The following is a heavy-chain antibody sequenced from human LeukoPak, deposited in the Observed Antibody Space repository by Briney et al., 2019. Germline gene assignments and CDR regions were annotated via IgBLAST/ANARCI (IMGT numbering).Heavy chain of an antibody. V-gene: IGHV3-48*03. Sequence: PGGSLRLSCAASGFTFSSYEMNWVRQAPGKGLEWVSYISSSGSTIYYADSVKGRFTISRDNAKNSLYLQMNSLRAEDTAVYYCATGIAVAGTFDYWGQGTLVTVSS. J-gene: IGHJ4*02. CDR1: GFTFSSYE. D-gene: IGHD6-19*01. CDR2: ISSSGSTI. CDR3: ATGIAVAGTFDY.